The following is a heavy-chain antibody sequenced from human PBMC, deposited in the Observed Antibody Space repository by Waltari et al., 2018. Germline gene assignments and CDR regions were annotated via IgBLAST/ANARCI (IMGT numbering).Heavy chain of an antibody. D-gene: IGHD2-2*02. V-gene: IGHV3-30*02. CDR2: IWFDGSDK. Sequence: QVNLVESGGGVVQPGGSLRLSCATSGFTVSNFGMHWVRQAPGKGLGWVALIWFDGSDKFYADSVRGRFTISRDNSARTLYLDMDSLRLDDTAMYYCAKDAFGNTYLDFWGQGTLVTVSS. J-gene: IGHJ4*02. CDR3: AKDAFGNTYLDF. CDR1: GFTVSNFG.